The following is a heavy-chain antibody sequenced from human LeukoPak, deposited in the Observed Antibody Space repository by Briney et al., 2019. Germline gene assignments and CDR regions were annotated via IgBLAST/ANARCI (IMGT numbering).Heavy chain of an antibody. D-gene: IGHD1-26*01. CDR1: GYTFTSYY. Sequence: ASVKVSCKASGYTFTSYYMHWVRQAPGQGLEWMGIINPSGGSTSYAQKFQGRVTITRNTSISTAYMELSSLRSEDTAVYYCARGVVGATADYWGQGTLVTVSS. CDR2: INPSGGST. J-gene: IGHJ4*02. V-gene: IGHV1-46*01. CDR3: ARGVVGATADY.